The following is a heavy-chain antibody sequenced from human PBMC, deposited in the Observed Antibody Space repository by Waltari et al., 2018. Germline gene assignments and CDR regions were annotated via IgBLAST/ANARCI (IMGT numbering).Heavy chain of an antibody. CDR2: LYYSGST. CDR3: ARLPISLGVGSVFDI. Sequence: QMQLQESGPGLVKPSEPLSLTCTVAGGSISSRTYYWGWLRQPPGKGLAGIGNLYYSGSTYYKPSLKSRLTISVDTAKNQFSLNLRSVTAADTAVYYCARLPISLGVGSVFDIWGQGTMVTVSS. J-gene: IGHJ3*02. CDR1: GGSISSRTYY. D-gene: IGHD2-15*01. V-gene: IGHV4-39*01.